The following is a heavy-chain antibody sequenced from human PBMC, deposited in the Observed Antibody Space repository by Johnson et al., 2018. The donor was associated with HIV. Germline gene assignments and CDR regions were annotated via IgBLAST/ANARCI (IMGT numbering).Heavy chain of an antibody. Sequence: VQLVESGGGVVQRGGSLRLSCAASGFTISPYGMHWVRQAPGKGLEWVAFIWYDGSKKYYVDSVKGRFTISRDNSKNTLYLQMNNLRPEDTAVYYCANGGGYRLLESDAFDIWGQGTKVTVSS. D-gene: IGHD1-1*01. CDR2: IWYDGSKK. CDR1: GFTISPYG. J-gene: IGHJ3*02. V-gene: IGHV3-30*02. CDR3: ANGGGYRLLESDAFDI.